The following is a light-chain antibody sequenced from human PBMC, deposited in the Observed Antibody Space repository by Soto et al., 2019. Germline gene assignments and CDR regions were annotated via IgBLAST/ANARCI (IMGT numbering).Light chain of an antibody. CDR1: QSVSSY. J-gene: IGKJ1*01. Sequence: EIVLSQSPATLSLSPGERATLPCRASQSVSSYLAWYQHIPGQAPRLLIYDASKRATGIPARFSGSGSGTDFPLTISSLAPEDFAVYYCQQRSNWPPTWTFGQGTKVEVK. V-gene: IGKV3-11*01. CDR2: DAS. CDR3: QQRSNWPPTWT.